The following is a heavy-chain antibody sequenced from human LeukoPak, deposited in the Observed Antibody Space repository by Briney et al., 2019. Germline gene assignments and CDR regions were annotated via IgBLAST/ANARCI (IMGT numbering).Heavy chain of an antibody. CDR3: ARGRQWELPLNY. J-gene: IGHJ4*02. CDR2: ISDSGRST. D-gene: IGHD1-26*01. Sequence: TGGSLRLSCAASGFTFSSYAMSWVRQAPGKGLEWVSVISDSGRSTYYADSVKGRFTISRDTSKNTLFLQLNSLRAEDTAVYYCARGRQWELPLNYWGQGTLVTVSS. CDR1: GFTFSSYA. V-gene: IGHV3-23*01.